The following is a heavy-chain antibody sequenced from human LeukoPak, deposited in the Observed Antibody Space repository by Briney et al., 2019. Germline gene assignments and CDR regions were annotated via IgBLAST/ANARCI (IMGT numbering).Heavy chain of an antibody. CDR3: ARGGVRRITILYYFDY. Sequence: SETLSLTCTVSGGSISSYYWSWIRQPPGKGLEWIGYIYYSGSTNYNPSLKSRVTISVDTSKNQFSLKLSSVTAADTAVYYCARGGVRRITILYYFDYWGQGTLVTVSS. CDR1: GGSISSYY. V-gene: IGHV4-59*12. J-gene: IGHJ4*02. CDR2: IYYSGST. D-gene: IGHD3-9*01.